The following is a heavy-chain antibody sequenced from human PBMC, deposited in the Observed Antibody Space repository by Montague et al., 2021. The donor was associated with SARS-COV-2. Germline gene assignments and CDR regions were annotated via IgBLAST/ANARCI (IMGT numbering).Heavy chain of an antibody. Sequence: SETLSLTCTVSGSSISSSSYYWSWIRQPAGKGPEWIGSIYYSGTTFYNPSLRSRVTISVDTSKNQFSLRLSSVTAADTAVYYCAREYSGDWYFDVWGRGTMVTVSS. CDR2: IYYSGTT. CDR3: AREYSGDWYFDV. CDR1: GSSISSSSYY. V-gene: IGHV4-39*02. J-gene: IGHJ2*01. D-gene: IGHD1-1*01.